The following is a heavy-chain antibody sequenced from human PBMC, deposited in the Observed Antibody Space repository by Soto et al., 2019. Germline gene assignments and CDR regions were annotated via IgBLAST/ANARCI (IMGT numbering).Heavy chain of an antibody. CDR3: ARDSNGNYLGVDN. Sequence: QVQLVESGGGLVKAGESLRLSCAASGFTFSDYYMSWIRQAPGKGLEWVSYISSSGDSIYYADSVKGRFTVSRDNARNSLFLQMNSLGAEDTAVYYCARDSNGNYLGVDNWGQGTLVTVSS. CDR1: GFTFSDYY. D-gene: IGHD4-17*01. V-gene: IGHV3-11*01. J-gene: IGHJ4*02. CDR2: ISSSGDSI.